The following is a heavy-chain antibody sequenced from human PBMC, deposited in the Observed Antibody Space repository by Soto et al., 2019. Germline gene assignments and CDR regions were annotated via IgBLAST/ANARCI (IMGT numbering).Heavy chain of an antibody. J-gene: IGHJ4*02. CDR2: ISSDGHHQ. V-gene: IGHV3-30*03. Sequence: LRLSCATSGFSFNDYAMYWVRQAPGQGLEWVAIISSDGHHQFYLDNLRGRFTVSRDNSKNTLYLQMNSLRPEDTAVYYCSRGTYYPQSSGLHADYWGPGTVVTVSS. CDR1: GFSFNDYA. CDR3: SRGTYYPQSSGLHADY. D-gene: IGHD3-22*01.